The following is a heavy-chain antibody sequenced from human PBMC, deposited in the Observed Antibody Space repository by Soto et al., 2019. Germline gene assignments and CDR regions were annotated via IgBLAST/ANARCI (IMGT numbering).Heavy chain of an antibody. CDR2: ISYDGSNK. CDR3: ARDPYSSSWYNWFDP. V-gene: IGHV3-30-3*01. D-gene: IGHD6-13*01. CDR1: GFTFSSYA. J-gene: IGHJ5*02. Sequence: GGSLRLSCAASGFTFSSYAMHWVRQAPGKGLEWVAVISYDGSNKCYADSVKGRFTISRDNSKNTLYLQMNSLRAEDTAVYYCARDPYSSSWYNWFDPWGQGTLVTVSS.